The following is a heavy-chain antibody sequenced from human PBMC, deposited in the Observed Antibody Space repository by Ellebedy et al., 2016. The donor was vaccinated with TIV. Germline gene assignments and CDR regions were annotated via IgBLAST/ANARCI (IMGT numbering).Heavy chain of an antibody. CDR3: ARMVAAAGTFRFDP. V-gene: IGHV4-4*07. CDR1: GGSISSYY. J-gene: IGHJ5*02. CDR2: IYTSGST. Sequence: MPSETLSLTCTVSGGSISSYYWSWIRQPAGKGLEWIGRIYTSGSTNYNPSLKSRVTMSVDTSKNQFSLKLSSVTAADTAVYYCARMVAAAGTFRFDPWGQGTLVTVSS. D-gene: IGHD6-13*01.